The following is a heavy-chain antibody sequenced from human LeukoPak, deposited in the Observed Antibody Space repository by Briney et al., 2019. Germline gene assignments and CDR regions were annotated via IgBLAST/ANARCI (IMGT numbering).Heavy chain of an antibody. J-gene: IGHJ4*02. CDR2: FDPEDGET. D-gene: IGHD3-22*01. Sequence: ASVKVSCKVSGYTLTELSMHWVRQAPGKGLEWMGGFDPEDGETIYAQKFQGRVTMTEDTSTDTAYMELSSLRSEDTAVYYCATIGWLYYYFDYWGQGTLVTVSS. CDR1: GYTLTELS. CDR3: ATIGWLYYYFDY. V-gene: IGHV1-24*01.